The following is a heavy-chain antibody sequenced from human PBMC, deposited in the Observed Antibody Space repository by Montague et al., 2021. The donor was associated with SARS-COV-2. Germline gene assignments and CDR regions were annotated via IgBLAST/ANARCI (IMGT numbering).Heavy chain of an antibody. CDR2: IKQDGSEK. J-gene: IGHJ6*02. V-gene: IGHV3-7*01. CDR1: GFTFSSYW. CDR3: ARDEIVGWQWLGSTYYGMDV. D-gene: IGHD6-19*01. Sequence: SLRLSCAASGFTFSSYWMSWARQAPGKGLEWVANIKQDGSEKYYVDSVKGRFTISRDNAKNSLYLQMNSLRAEDTAVYYCARDEIVGWQWLGSTYYGMDVWGQGTTVTVSS.